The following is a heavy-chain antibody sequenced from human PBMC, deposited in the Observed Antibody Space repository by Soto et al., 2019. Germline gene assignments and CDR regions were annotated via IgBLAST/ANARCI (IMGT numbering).Heavy chain of an antibody. CDR1: GFTFSSYA. CDR2: ISGSGGST. D-gene: IGHD3-10*01. CDR3: AKDQIWFGELFSVDY. J-gene: IGHJ4*02. V-gene: IGHV3-23*01. Sequence: GGSLRLSCAASGFTFSSYAMSWVRQAPGKGLEWVSAISGSGGSTYYADSVKGRFTISRDNSKNTLYLQMNSLRAEDTAVYYCAKDQIWFGELFSVDYWGQGTLVTVSS.